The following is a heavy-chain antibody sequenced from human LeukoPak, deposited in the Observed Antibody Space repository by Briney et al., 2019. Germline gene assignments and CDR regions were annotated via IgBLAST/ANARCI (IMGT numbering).Heavy chain of an antibody. J-gene: IGHJ2*01. CDR1: GVSNSSYY. Sequence: SETLSLTCTVSGVSNSSYYWSWIRQPPGKGLEWIGYIYYSGSTNYNPSLKSRVTISVDTSKNQFSLKLSSVTAADTAVYYCARDEDLGYFDLWGRGTLVTVSS. CDR2: IYYSGST. CDR3: ARDEDLGYFDL. V-gene: IGHV4-59*01.